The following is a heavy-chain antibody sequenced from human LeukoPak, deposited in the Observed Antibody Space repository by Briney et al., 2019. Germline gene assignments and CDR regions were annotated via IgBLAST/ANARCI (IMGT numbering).Heavy chain of an antibody. J-gene: IGHJ4*02. Sequence: SETLSLTCAVSDHFISIGFYWGWIRQPPGKGLEWIGSIHHSGSTYYNPSLKSRVTISVDTSKTRFSLNLSSVTAADTAVYYCARVPHRGYGDYRSNYWGQGTLVTVSS. D-gene: IGHD4-17*01. V-gene: IGHV4-38-2*01. CDR3: ARVPHRGYGDYRSNY. CDR1: DHFISIGFY. CDR2: IHHSGST.